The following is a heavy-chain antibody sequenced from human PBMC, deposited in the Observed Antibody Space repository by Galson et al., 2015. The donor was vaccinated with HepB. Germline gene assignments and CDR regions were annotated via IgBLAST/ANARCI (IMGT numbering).Heavy chain of an antibody. J-gene: IGHJ6*02. D-gene: IGHD6-6*01. CDR1: GFPFSTYT. V-gene: IGHV3-23*01. CDR3: AKDRNSTSPGTYGMDV. CDR2: ISGSGGTT. Sequence: SLRLSCAASGFPFSTYTMSWVRQAPEKGLEWVSAISGSGGTTYYADSVRGRFTISRDNTKRTLYLQMNRLRGEDTALYYCAKDRNSTSPGTYGMDVWAKGPRSPSS.